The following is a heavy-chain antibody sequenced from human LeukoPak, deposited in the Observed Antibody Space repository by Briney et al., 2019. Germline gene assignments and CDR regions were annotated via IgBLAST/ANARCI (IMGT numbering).Heavy chain of an antibody. CDR1: GGTFSSYA. CDR2: IIPIFGTA. Sequence: SVKVSCKASGGTFSSYAISWVRQAPGQGLEWMGGIIPIFGTANYAQKFQGRVTITADKSTSTAYMELSSLRSEDTAVYYCARAAERCSGGSCYPGWFDPWGQGTLVTVSS. V-gene: IGHV1-69*06. D-gene: IGHD2-15*01. J-gene: IGHJ5*02. CDR3: ARAAERCSGGSCYPGWFDP.